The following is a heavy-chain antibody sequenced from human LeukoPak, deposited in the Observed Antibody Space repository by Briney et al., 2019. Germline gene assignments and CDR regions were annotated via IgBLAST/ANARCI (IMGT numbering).Heavy chain of an antibody. V-gene: IGHV4-39*07. CDR2: IHYSGST. Sequence: SETLSLTCTVSGGSISSSSYYWGWIRQPPGKGLEWIGSIHYSGSTYYNPSLKSRVTISVDTSKNQFSLKLSSVTAADTAVYYCAREDNWNYDYWGQGALVTVSS. J-gene: IGHJ4*02. CDR1: GGSISSSSYY. CDR3: AREDNWNYDY. D-gene: IGHD1-7*01.